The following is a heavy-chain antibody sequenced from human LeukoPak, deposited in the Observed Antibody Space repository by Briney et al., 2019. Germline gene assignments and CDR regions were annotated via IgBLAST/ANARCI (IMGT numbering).Heavy chain of an antibody. CDR3: ARVQLTMVRGVIIFDAFDI. J-gene: IGHJ3*02. CDR1: GGSISSYY. V-gene: IGHV4-59*12. Sequence: SETLSLTCIVSGGSISSYYWSWIRQPPGKGLEWIGYIYYSGGTNYNPSLKSRVTISVDTSKNQFSLKLSSVTAADTAVYYCARVQLTMVRGVIIFDAFDIWGQGTMVTVSS. D-gene: IGHD3-10*01. CDR2: IYYSGGT.